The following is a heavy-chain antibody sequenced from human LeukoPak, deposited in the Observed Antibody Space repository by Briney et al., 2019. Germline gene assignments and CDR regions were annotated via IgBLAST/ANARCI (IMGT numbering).Heavy chain of an antibody. CDR3: ARGEYGDIVVVPASNWFDP. V-gene: IGHV4-34*01. CDR1: GGSFSGYY. J-gene: IGHJ5*02. Sequence: SETLSLTCAVYGGSFSGYYWSWIRQPPGKGLEWIGEINNSGSTNYNPSLKSRVTISVDTSKNQFSLKLSSVTAADTAVYYCARGEYGDIVVVPASNWFDPWGQGTLVTVSS. D-gene: IGHD2-2*01. CDR2: INNSGST.